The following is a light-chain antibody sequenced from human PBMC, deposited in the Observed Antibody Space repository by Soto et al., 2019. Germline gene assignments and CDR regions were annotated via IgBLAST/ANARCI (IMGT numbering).Light chain of an antibody. CDR2: GAS. CDR3: QQYSTSPT. J-gene: IGKJ5*01. Sequence: IVMTQCPATLPLSPLERVTPSCRASQSVNSNFAWYQQKPGQAPRRLIYGASSRATGIPDRFSGSGSGTDFTLTISRLEPEDFAVYYCQQYSTSPTFGEGTRLEIK. V-gene: IGKV3-20*01. CDR1: QSVNSN.